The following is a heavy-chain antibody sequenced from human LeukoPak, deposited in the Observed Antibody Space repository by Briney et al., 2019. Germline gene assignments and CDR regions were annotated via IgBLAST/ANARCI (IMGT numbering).Heavy chain of an antibody. CDR3: ARFRYSGSYSL. Sequence: SETLSLTCTVSGASIRSGGYYWSWIRQPPGKGLEWIGYIYHSESTYYNPSLKSRVTISIDRSKNQFSLKLTSVTAADTAVYYCARFRYSGSYSLWGQGTLVTVSS. D-gene: IGHD1-26*01. V-gene: IGHV4-30-2*01. J-gene: IGHJ4*02. CDR2: IYHSEST. CDR1: GASIRSGGYY.